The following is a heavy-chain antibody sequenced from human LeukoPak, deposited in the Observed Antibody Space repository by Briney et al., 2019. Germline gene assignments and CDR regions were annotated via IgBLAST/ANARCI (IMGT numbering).Heavy chain of an antibody. D-gene: IGHD3-10*01. J-gene: IGHJ4*02. CDR3: AAKILGSAPFDF. CDR2: IGATGGLI. Sequence: GGSLRLSCAASGFTFSTYGMAWVRQVPGNRLEWVSSIGATGGLISYADSVKGRFTVSSSEKTFYLQMNSLRAEDTAVYFCAAKILGSAPFDFWGQETLVTVSA. CDR1: GFTFSTYG. V-gene: IGHV3-23*01.